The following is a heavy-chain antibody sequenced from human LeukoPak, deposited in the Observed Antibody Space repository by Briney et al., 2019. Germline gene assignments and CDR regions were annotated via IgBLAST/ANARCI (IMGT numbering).Heavy chain of an antibody. Sequence: PSETLSLTCAVYGGSFSGYYWGWIRQPPGKGLEWIGSIYYSGSTYYNPSLKSRVTISVDTSKNQFSLKLSSVTAADTAVYYCARRNRNYYGMDVWGQGTTVTVSS. CDR1: GGSFSGYY. J-gene: IGHJ6*02. D-gene: IGHD1-14*01. V-gene: IGHV4-39*01. CDR2: IYYSGST. CDR3: ARRNRNYYGMDV.